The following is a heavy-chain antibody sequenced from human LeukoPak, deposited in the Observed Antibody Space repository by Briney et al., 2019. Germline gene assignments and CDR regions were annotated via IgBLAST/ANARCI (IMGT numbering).Heavy chain of an antibody. D-gene: IGHD1-26*01. CDR3: ARAGGTYYGIAFDI. CDR1: GFTFDDYG. V-gene: IGHV3-20*04. Sequence: GGSLRLSCAASGFTFDDYGMSWVRQAPGKGLEWVSGINWNGGSTGYVDPVKGRFTISRDNAKNSLYLQMNSLRAEDTAVYYCARAGGTYYGIAFDIWGQGTMVTVSS. CDR2: INWNGGST. J-gene: IGHJ3*02.